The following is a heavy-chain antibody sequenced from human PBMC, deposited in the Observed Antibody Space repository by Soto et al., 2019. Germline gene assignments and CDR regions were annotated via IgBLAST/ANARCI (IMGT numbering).Heavy chain of an antibody. CDR3: ARDRDIVVVPAATPSWWFDP. J-gene: IGHJ5*02. D-gene: IGHD2-2*01. CDR1: GFTFSSYG. Sequence: AGGSLRLSCAASGFTFSSYGMHWVRQAPGKGLEWVAVIWYDGSNKYYADSVKGRFTISRDNSKNTLYLQMNSLRAEDTAVYYCARDRDIVVVPAATPSWWFDPWGQGTLVTVSS. CDR2: IWYDGSNK. V-gene: IGHV3-33*01.